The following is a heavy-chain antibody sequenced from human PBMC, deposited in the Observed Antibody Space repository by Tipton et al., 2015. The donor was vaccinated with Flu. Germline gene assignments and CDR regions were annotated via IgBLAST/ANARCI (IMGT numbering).Heavy chain of an antibody. Sequence: GLVKPSETLSLTCAVSGYSISTAYYWGWIRRPPGKGLEWIGNIFHTGSTYYNPSLKSRVTLSVDTSKNQFSLKVISVTAADTAVYYCARRDNTYYPDWGQGTLVTVSS. CDR1: GYSISTAYY. D-gene: IGHD3-10*01. J-gene: IGHJ1*01. CDR3: ARRDNTYYPD. CDR2: IFHTGST. V-gene: IGHV4-38-2*01.